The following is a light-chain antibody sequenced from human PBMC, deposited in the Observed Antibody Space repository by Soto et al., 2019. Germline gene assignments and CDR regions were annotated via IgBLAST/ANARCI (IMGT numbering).Light chain of an antibody. J-gene: IGKJ2*01. V-gene: IGKV4-1*01. CDR2: WTS. CDR1: QSVLYSSNNKKC. CDR3: QQYCSPPYT. Sequence: DIVMTQSPDSLAVSLGERATINCKSSQSVLYSSNNKKCLAWYQQKAGHHTSLLTYWTSTRDSGVPDRFSGSGSGTDFTLTISSLQAEDVAVYYCQQYCSPPYTFGQGTKVEIK.